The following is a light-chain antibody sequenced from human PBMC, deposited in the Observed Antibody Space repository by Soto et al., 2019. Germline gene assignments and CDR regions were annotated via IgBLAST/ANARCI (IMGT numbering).Light chain of an antibody. CDR1: QSITNW. V-gene: IGKV1-5*03. CDR2: KTS. Sequence: DIQMTQSPSTLSAFVGDRVTITCRASQSITNWLAWYQQKPGKAPNLLIYKTSSLQSGVPSRFSGSGSGTESTLTISSLQPGDFATYYCQQYSSYPWTFGQGTKVEIK. J-gene: IGKJ1*01. CDR3: QQYSSYPWT.